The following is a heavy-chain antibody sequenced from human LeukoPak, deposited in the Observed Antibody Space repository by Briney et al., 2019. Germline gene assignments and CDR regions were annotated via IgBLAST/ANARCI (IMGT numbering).Heavy chain of an antibody. V-gene: IGHV3-64D*06. CDR2: ISSNGGST. Sequence: GGSLRPSCSASGFTFSSYAMHWVRQAPGKGLEYVSAISSNGGSTYYADSVKGRFTISRDNSKNTLYLQMSSLRAEDTAVYYCVKDLGLAAAGTPGDYWGQGTLVTVSS. CDR3: VKDLGLAAAGTPGDY. D-gene: IGHD6-13*01. CDR1: GFTFSSYA. J-gene: IGHJ4*02.